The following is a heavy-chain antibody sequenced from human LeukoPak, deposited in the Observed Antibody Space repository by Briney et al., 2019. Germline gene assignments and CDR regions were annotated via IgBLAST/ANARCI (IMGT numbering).Heavy chain of an antibody. CDR2: ISSSSSYI. CDR1: GFTFTSYS. J-gene: IGHJ4*02. Sequence: PGGSLRLSCAASGFTFTSYSMNWVRQAPGKGLEWVSSISSSSSYIYYADSVKGRFTISRDNAKNSLYLQMNSLRAEDTAVYYCATSLIYDFWSGYLTHVDYWGQGTLVTVSS. V-gene: IGHV3-21*01. CDR3: ATSLIYDFWSGYLTHVDY. D-gene: IGHD3-3*01.